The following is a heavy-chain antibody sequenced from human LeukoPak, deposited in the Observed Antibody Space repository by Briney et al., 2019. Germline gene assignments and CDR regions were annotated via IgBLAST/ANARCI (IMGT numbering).Heavy chain of an antibody. CDR3: ARETISSGGGVTDY. J-gene: IGHJ4*02. Sequence: PGGSLRLSCAASGFTFSSYAMSWVRQAPGKGLEWVSSISSSSNYIYYADSVKGRFTISRDNAKNSLYLQMNSLRAEDTAVYYCARETISSGGGVTDYWGQGTLVTVSS. CDR2: ISSSSNYI. V-gene: IGHV3-21*01. D-gene: IGHD3-16*01. CDR1: GFTFSSYA.